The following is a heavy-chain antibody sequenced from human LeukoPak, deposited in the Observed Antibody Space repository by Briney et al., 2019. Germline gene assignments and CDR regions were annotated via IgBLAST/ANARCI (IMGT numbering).Heavy chain of an antibody. D-gene: IGHD3-10*01. CDR1: GFTFSSYA. V-gene: IGHV3-23*01. CDR2: ISGSGGST. CDR3: ATGPLGEDNFDY. J-gene: IGHJ4*02. Sequence: QPGGSLRLSCAASGFTFSSYAMSWVRQAPGKGLEWVSAISGSGGSTYYADSVEGRFTISRDNSKNTLYLQMNSLRAEDTAVYYCATGPLGEDNFDYWGQGTLVTVSS.